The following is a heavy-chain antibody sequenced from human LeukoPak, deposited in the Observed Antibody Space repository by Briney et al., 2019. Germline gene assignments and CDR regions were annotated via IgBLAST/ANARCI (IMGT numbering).Heavy chain of an antibody. V-gene: IGHV1-24*01. CDR3: ARENREGWFDP. CDR1: GYTLTELS. D-gene: IGHD1-14*01. CDR2: FDPEDGET. J-gene: IGHJ5*02. Sequence: ASVKVSCKVSGYTLTELSMHWVRQAPGKGLEWMGGFDPEDGETIYAQKFQGRVTITRDTSASTAYMELSSLRSEDTAVYYCARENREGWFDPWGQGTLVTVSS.